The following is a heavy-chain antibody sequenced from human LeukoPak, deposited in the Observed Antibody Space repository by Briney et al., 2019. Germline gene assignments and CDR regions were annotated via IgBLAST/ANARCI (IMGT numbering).Heavy chain of an antibody. CDR3: AREGYYGSENLDY. V-gene: IGHV4-59*01. D-gene: IGHD3-10*01. CDR2: IYDSGST. Sequence: SETLSLTCTVSGGSISSYYWSWIRQPPGKGLEWIGHIYDSGSTNYNPSLKSRVTMSLDTSKSQFSLKLSSVTAADTAVYYCAREGYYGSENLDYWGQGTLVTVSS. CDR1: GGSISSYY. J-gene: IGHJ4*02.